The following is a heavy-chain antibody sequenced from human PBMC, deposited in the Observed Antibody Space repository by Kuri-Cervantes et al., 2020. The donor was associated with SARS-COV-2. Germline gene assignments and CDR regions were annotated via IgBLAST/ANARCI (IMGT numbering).Heavy chain of an antibody. CDR2: IMGSSETI. V-gene: IGHV3-48*02. CDR1: GSTFSSYA. CDR3: ARVGSGVYGMDV. Sequence: GGSLRLSCAASGSTFSSYAMHWVRQAPGKGLEWVSYIMGSSETIDYADSVKGRFTISRDNARNSVFLHMNSLRDEDTAVYYCARVGSGVYGMDVWGQGTTVTVSS. D-gene: IGHD3-10*01. J-gene: IGHJ6*02.